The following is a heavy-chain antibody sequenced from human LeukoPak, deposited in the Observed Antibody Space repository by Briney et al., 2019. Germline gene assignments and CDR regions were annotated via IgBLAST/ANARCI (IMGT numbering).Heavy chain of an antibody. V-gene: IGHV3-49*03. Sequence: GGSLRLSCTASGFTFGDYAMSWFRQAPGKGLEWVGFIRGKAYGWTTEYAASVKGRFTISRDDSKSIAYLQMNGLKTEDTAVYYCTRDRPIFGVVNYYYMDVWGKGTTVTVSS. CDR2: IRGKAYGWTT. CDR3: TRDRPIFGVVNYYYMDV. CDR1: GFTFGDYA. J-gene: IGHJ6*03. D-gene: IGHD3-3*01.